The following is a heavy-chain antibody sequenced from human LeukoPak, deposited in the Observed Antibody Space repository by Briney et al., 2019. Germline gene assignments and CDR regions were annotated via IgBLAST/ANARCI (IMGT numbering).Heavy chain of an antibody. CDR1: GGSISSSSYS. J-gene: IGHJ6*02. CDR2: IYYSGST. Sequence: KTSETLSLTCTVSGGSISSSSYSWGWIRQPPGKGLEWIGSIYYSGSTYYNPSLKSRVTISVDTSKNQFSLKLSSVTAADTAVYYCARLVNELDYYYYYGMDVWGQGTTVTVSS. CDR3: ARLVNELDYYYYYGMDV. D-gene: IGHD1-7*01. V-gene: IGHV4-39*01.